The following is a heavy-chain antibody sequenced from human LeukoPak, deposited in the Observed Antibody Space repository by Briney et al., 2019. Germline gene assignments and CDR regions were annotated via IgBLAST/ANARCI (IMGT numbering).Heavy chain of an antibody. CDR2: IYYSGST. CDR3: ARLGLRFLEWLSRGVY. D-gene: IGHD3-3*01. Sequence: QPXGXGLXWIESIYYSGSTYYNPSLKSRVTISVNTSKNQFSLKLSSVTAADTAVYYCARLGLRFLEWLSRGVYWGQGTLVTVSS. J-gene: IGHJ4*02. V-gene: IGHV4-39*01.